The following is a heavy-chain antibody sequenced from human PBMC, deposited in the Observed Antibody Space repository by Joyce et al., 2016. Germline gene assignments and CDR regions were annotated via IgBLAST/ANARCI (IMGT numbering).Heavy chain of an antibody. Sequence: EVQLVESGGGLVQPGGSLRLSCAACGSTFSSYWMHWVRQTPGKGVVWVSPVKGDGRGPKYAECGEGRYTISGDKAKNTLNLQMSGVRTGEPAVYYCGRGTGNCAGVDYWGQGTQVTVSS. CDR2: VKGDGRGP. J-gene: IGHJ4*02. CDR3: GRGTGNCAGVDY. CDR1: GSTFSSYW. V-gene: IGHV3-74*03. D-gene: IGHD2-21*01.